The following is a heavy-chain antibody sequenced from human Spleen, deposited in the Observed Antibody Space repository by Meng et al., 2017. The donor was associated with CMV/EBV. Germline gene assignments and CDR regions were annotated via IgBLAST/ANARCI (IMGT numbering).Heavy chain of an antibody. CDR2: IDPSDSYT. V-gene: IGHV5-10-1*01. Sequence: VQLVPSGAEVKKPGASVKVFCKASGYTFTSYGISWVRQMPGKGLEWMGRIDPSDSYTNYSPSFQGHVTISADKSISTAYLQWSSLKASDTAMYYCARLGAAAGPDPWGQGTLVTVSS. CDR1: GYTFTSYG. D-gene: IGHD6-13*01. CDR3: ARLGAAAGPDP. J-gene: IGHJ5*02.